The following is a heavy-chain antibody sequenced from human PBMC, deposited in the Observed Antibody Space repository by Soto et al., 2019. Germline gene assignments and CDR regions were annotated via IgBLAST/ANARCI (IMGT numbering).Heavy chain of an antibody. J-gene: IGHJ4*02. V-gene: IGHV3-15*01. CDR1: GFTFSNAW. CDR3: TTARIAFGELSLGFGY. CDR2: IKSKTDGGTT. D-gene: IGHD3-16*02. Sequence: EVQLVESGGGLVKPGGSLRLSCAASGFTFSNAWMSWVRQAPGKGLEWVGRIKSKTDGGTTDYAAPVKGRFTISRDDSKNTLYLQMNSLKTEDTAVYYCTTARIAFGELSLGFGYWGQGTLVTVSS.